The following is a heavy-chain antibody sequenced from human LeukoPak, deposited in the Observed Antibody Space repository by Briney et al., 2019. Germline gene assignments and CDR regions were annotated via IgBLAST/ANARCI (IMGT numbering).Heavy chain of an antibody. D-gene: IGHD6-19*01. Sequence: GGSLRLSCAASGFTSSSYAMSWVRQAPGKGLEWVSAISGSGGSTYYADSVKGRFTISRDNSKNTLYLQMNSLRAEDTAVYYCAKDRTYGYSSGWYVGYWGQGTLVTVSS. CDR3: AKDRTYGYSSGWYVGY. J-gene: IGHJ4*02. V-gene: IGHV3-23*01. CDR1: GFTSSSYA. CDR2: ISGSGGST.